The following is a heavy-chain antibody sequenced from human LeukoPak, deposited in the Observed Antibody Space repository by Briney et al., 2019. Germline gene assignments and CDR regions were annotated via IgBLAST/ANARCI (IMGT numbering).Heavy chain of an antibody. Sequence: GASVKVSCKASGYTXTGYYMHWVRQAPGQGLEWMGWINPNSGGTNYAQKFQGRVTMTRDTSISTAYMELSRLRSDDTAVYYCASDSVVVVPAAIPEYFQHWGQGTLVTVSS. CDR2: INPNSGGT. V-gene: IGHV1-2*02. CDR1: GYTXTGYY. J-gene: IGHJ1*01. CDR3: ASDSVVVVPAAIPEYFQH. D-gene: IGHD2-2*01.